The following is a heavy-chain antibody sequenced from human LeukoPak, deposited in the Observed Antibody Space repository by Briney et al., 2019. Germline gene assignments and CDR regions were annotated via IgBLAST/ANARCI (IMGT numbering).Heavy chain of an antibody. Sequence: SETLSLACTVSGGSISSSSYYWGWIRQPPGKGLEWIGSIYYSGSTYYNPSLKSRVTISVDTSKNQFSLKLSSVTAADTAVYYCARVNVLAVPASFDAFDIWGQGTMVTVSS. CDR2: IYYSGST. D-gene: IGHD2-2*01. CDR1: GGSISSSSYY. CDR3: ARVNVLAVPASFDAFDI. V-gene: IGHV4-39*07. J-gene: IGHJ3*02.